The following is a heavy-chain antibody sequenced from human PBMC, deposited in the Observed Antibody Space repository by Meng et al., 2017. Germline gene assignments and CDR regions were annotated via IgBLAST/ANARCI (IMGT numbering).Heavy chain of an antibody. Sequence: QVQVVGCGGGVVQPGRSLGLSCAASGFTFSSYAMHWVRQAPGKGLEWVAVISYDGSNKYYADSVKGRFTISRDNSKNTLYLQMNSLRAEDTAVYYCAHFDYWGQGTLVTVSS. CDR1: GFTFSSYA. J-gene: IGHJ4*02. CDR2: ISYDGSNK. CDR3: AHFDY. V-gene: IGHV3-30*01.